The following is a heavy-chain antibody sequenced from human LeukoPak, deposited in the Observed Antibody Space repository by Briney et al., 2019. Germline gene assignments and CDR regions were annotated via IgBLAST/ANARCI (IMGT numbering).Heavy chain of an antibody. V-gene: IGHV3-21*01. CDR1: GFTFSSYS. J-gene: IGHJ3*02. D-gene: IGHD1-26*01. Sequence: PGGSLRLSCAASGFTFSSYSMNWVRQAPGKGLEWVSSISSSSSYIYYADSVKGRFTISRDNAKNSLYLQMNSLRAEDTAVYYCARDLVEGATTGLRTFDIWGQGTMVTVSS. CDR3: ARDLVEGATTGLRTFDI. CDR2: ISSSSSYI.